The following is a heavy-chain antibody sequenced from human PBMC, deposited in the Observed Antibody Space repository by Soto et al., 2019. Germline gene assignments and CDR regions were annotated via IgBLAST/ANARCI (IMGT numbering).Heavy chain of an antibody. V-gene: IGHV3-74*01. CDR3: AKGGNVSFYIWGSYRYANDVFDI. D-gene: IGHD3-16*02. J-gene: IGHJ3*02. CDR2: VKTDGTTA. Sequence: GGSLRLSCAASGFIFNNYWMHWVRQAPGKGLEWVSRVKTDGTTANYADSVKGRFTISRDNSKNTLYLQMNSLRAEDTAVYYCAKGGNVSFYIWGSYRYANDVFDIWGQGTMVTVSS. CDR1: GFIFNNYW.